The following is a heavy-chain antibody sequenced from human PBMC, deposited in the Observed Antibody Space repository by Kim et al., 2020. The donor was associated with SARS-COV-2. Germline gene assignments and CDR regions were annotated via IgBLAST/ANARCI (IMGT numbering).Heavy chain of an antibody. CDR2: INQSGST. D-gene: IGHD2-2*01. J-gene: IGHJ6*02. CDR3: ARASALGYCSSTSCSYYYYYGMDV. V-gene: IGHV4-34*01. Sequence: SETLSLTCAVYGGSFSGYYWSWIRQPPGKGLEWIGEINQSGSTNYNPSLKSRVTISVDTSKNQFSLKLSSVTAADTAVYYCARASALGYCSSTSCSYYYYYGMDVWGQGTTVTVSS. CDR1: GGSFSGYY.